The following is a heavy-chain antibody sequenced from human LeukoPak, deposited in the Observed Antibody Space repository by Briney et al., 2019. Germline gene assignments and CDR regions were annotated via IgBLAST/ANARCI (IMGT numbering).Heavy chain of an antibody. CDR3: AAYGGDWNFDS. CDR1: GSLDIYY. Sequence: SETLSLTCAVYGSLDIYYFMFVRQPPGKGLQWLGEITYRRSADYDPSLKSRLTISIDVPQRQISLQLRSVTAADTAVYYCAAYGGDWNFDSWGQGTLVTVSS. CDR2: ITYRRSA. D-gene: IGHD2-21*01. V-gene: IGHV4-34*01. J-gene: IGHJ4*02.